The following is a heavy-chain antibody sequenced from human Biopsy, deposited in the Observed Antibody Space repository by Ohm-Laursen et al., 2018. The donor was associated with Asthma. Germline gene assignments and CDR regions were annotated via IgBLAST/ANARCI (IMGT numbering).Heavy chain of an antibody. CDR3: ARVASYGDLYFGIDV. CDR2: AFWSGTT. Sequence: SQTLSLTCTVGGAYIGSRDHHWSWIRQSPGTGLEWIGFAFWSGTTHYNRSLERRLSISIDTTRNEFSMTLRSVTAADTAVYFCARVASYGDLYFGIDVWGPGTTVSVS. D-gene: IGHD4-17*01. V-gene: IGHV4-30-4*01. J-gene: IGHJ6*02. CDR1: GAYIGSRDHH.